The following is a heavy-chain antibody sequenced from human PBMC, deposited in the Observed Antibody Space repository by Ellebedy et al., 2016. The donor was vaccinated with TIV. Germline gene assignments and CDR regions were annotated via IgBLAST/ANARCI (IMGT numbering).Heavy chain of an antibody. CDR3: TRLKRFVRGSVY. D-gene: IGHD3-10*01. CDR2: ISGHGSHV. J-gene: IGHJ4*02. V-gene: IGHV3-21*01. Sequence: GGSLRLSXAASGFIFNNFTMNWVRQAPGGGLEWVSSISGHGSHVHYADSLKGRFTVSRDNAKNSLFLEMNSLRVEDTAVYYCTRLKRFVRGSVYWGQGTLVTVSS. CDR1: GFIFNNFT.